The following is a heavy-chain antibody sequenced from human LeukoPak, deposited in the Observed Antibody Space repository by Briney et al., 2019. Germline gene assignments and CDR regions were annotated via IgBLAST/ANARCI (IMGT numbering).Heavy chain of an antibody. Sequence: SETLSLTCTVSGGSVSSGSYYWSWIRQPPGKGLEWIGYIYYSGSTNYNPSLKSRVTISVDTSKNQFSLKLSSVTAADTAVYYCAREACRRCRDTPMVRLNGMDVWGQGTTVTVS. D-gene: IGHD5-18*01. CDR3: AREACRRCRDTPMVRLNGMDV. J-gene: IGHJ6*02. V-gene: IGHV4-61*01. CDR2: IYYSGST. CDR1: GGSVSSGSYY.